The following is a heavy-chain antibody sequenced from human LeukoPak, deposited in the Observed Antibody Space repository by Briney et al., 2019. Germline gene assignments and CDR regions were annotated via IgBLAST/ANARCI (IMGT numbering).Heavy chain of an antibody. V-gene: IGHV3-23*01. CDR3: VSSYSRTISYVFDY. CDR1: GFTFSRYA. J-gene: IGHJ4*02. D-gene: IGHD1-26*01. Sequence: GGSLRLSCAASGFTFSRYAMSWVRQTPGKGLEWVSGISGSGSSTYYADSVKGRFTISRDFSKNTLFLQMSSLRAEDTAVYYCVSSYSRTISYVFDYWGQGTLVTVSS. CDR2: ISGSGSST.